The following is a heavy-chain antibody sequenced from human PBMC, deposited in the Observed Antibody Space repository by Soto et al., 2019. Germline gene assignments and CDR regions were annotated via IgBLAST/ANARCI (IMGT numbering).Heavy chain of an antibody. D-gene: IGHD6-19*01. J-gene: IGHJ4*02. CDR2: ISYDGSNK. Sequence: QVQLVESGGGVVQPGRSLRLYCAASGFTFSSYAMHWVRQAPGKVLEWGAVISYDGSNKYYADSVKGRFTISRDNSKKTLYLQMNSLRAEDTAVYYCARDKSPYSSGWHNRHFDYWGQGTLVNVSS. V-gene: IGHV3-30-3*01. CDR1: GFTFSSYA. CDR3: ARDKSPYSSGWHNRHFDY.